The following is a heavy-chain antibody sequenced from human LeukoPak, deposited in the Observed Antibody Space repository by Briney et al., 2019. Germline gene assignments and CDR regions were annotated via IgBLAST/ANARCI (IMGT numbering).Heavy chain of an antibody. J-gene: IGHJ3*02. CDR3: ARGTRRILRSRGYDAFDI. V-gene: IGHV3-7*03. D-gene: IGHD3-9*01. CDR2: IKQDGSEK. CDR1: GFTFSSYW. Sequence: GGSLRLSCAASGFTFSSYWMSWARQAPGKGLEWVANIKQDGSEKYYMDSVKGRFTISRDNANNSLYLQMNSLRAEDTAVYYCARGTRRILRSRGYDAFDIWGQGTMVTVSS.